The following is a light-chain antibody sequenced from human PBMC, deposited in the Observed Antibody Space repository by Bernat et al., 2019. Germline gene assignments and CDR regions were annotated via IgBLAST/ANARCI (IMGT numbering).Light chain of an antibody. CDR2: DAS. CDR3: QQRSHWPPIT. CDR1: QSVSSY. Sequence: EIVLTQSPATLSLSPGERATLSCRASQSVSSYLAWYQEKPGQAPRLLIYDASNRATGIPARFSGSGSGTDFTLPISSLGPEDFAVYYCQQRSHWPPITFGQGTRLEIK. J-gene: IGKJ5*01. V-gene: IGKV3-11*01.